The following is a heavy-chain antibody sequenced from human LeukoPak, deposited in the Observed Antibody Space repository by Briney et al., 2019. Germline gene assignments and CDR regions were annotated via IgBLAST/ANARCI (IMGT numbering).Heavy chain of an antibody. V-gene: IGHV2-70*01. D-gene: IGHD4-23*01. CDR3: ARIQAYGGNSEGYYFNY. CDR2: IDWDDDK. J-gene: IGHJ4*02. CDR1: GFSLSTSGMC. Sequence: SGPTLVNPTQTLTVTCTFSGFSLSTSGMCVSWIRQPPGKALEWLALIDWDDDKFYSTSLKTRLTISKDTCKNQVVLTMTNMDPVDTATYYCARIQAYGGNSEGYYFNYWGQGTLVTVSS.